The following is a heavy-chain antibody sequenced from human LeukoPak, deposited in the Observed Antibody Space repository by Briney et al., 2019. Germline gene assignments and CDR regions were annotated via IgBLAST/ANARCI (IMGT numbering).Heavy chain of an antibody. D-gene: IGHD3-10*01. Sequence: PSETLSLTCTVSGGSISSGDYYWSWIRQPPGKGLEWIGYIYYSGTTYYNPSLKSRLTISVDTSKNQFSLKLSSVTAADTAVYYCARGSVTTLLFDFWGQGTLVTVSS. J-gene: IGHJ4*02. CDR1: GGSISSGDYY. V-gene: IGHV4-30-4*01. CDR2: IYYSGTT. CDR3: ARGSVTTLLFDF.